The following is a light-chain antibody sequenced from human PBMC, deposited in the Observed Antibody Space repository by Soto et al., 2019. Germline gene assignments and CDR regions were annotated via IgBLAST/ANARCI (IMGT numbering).Light chain of an antibody. CDR1: QSISSY. CDR3: QQANSFPHT. CDR2: AAS. Sequence: DIQMTQSPSSLSSSVGDRFTITCLASQSISSYLNWYQQKPGTAPKLLIYAASSLQSGVPSRFSGSGSGTDFTLTISSLQPEDFATYYCQQANSFPHTFGQGTRLEIK. V-gene: IGKV1-39*01. J-gene: IGKJ5*01.